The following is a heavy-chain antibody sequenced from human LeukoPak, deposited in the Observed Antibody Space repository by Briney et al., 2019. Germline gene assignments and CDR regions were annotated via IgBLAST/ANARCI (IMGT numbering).Heavy chain of an antibody. Sequence: SETLSLTCTVSGGAITSYYWTYIRQPAGKGLEWIGRIHTSGSTNYNPSLKSRVTMSVDTSKNQFSLTLSSVTAADTAMYYCAREFSGTSIAARVFDYWGQGTLVTVSS. V-gene: IGHV4-4*07. CDR2: IHTSGST. CDR1: GGAITSYY. D-gene: IGHD6-6*01. CDR3: AREFSGTSIAARVFDY. J-gene: IGHJ4*02.